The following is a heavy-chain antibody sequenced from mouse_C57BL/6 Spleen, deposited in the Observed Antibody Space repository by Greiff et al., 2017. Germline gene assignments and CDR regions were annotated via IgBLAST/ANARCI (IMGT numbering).Heavy chain of an antibody. D-gene: IGHD1-1*01. Sequence: VQLQQPGAELVMPGASVKLSCKASGYTFTSYWMHWVKQRPGQGLEWIGEIDPSDSYTNYNQKFKGKSTLTVDKSSSTAYMQRSSLTSEDSAVYYCASRRITTVRDAMDYWGQGTSVTVSS. CDR1: GYTFTSYW. CDR2: IDPSDSYT. V-gene: IGHV1-69*01. CDR3: ASRRITTVRDAMDY. J-gene: IGHJ4*01.